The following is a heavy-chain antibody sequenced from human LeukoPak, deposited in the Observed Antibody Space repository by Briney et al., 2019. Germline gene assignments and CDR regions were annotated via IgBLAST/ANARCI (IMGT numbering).Heavy chain of an antibody. J-gene: IGHJ4*02. D-gene: IGHD3-10*01. V-gene: IGHV3-23*01. Sequence: PGGSLRLSCAASGFTFSSYAMSWVRQAPGKGLEWVSAISGSGGSTYYADSVKGRFTISRDNSKNTLYLQMSSLRAEDTAVYYCAKTYGSGTYPYYCDYWGLGTLVTVSS. CDR1: GFTFSSYA. CDR2: ISGSGGST. CDR3: AKTYGSGTYPYYCDY.